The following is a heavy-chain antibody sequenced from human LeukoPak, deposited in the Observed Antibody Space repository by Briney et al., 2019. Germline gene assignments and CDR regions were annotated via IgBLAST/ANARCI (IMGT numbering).Heavy chain of an antibody. CDR1: GYTFSSYA. J-gene: IGHJ5*02. CDR2: IIPILGIA. CDR3: ARDVSLIGRSLRPPPFDP. V-gene: IGHV1-69*04. Sequence: ASVKVSCKASGYTFSSYAISWVRQAPGQGLEWMGRIIPILGIANYAQKFQGRVTITADKSTSTAYMELSSLRSEDTAVYYCARDVSLIGRSLRPPPFDPWGQGTLVTVSS. D-gene: IGHD4/OR15-4a*01.